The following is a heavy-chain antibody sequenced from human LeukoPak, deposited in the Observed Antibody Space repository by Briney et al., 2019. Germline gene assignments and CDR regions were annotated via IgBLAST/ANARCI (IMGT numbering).Heavy chain of an antibody. Sequence: WASVKVSCKASGYTFTSYDINWVRQATGQGLEWMGWMNPNSGNTGYAQKFQGRVTMTRNTTISTAYMELSSLRSEDTAVYYCARGGYSPSGWGSVNWFDPWGQGTLVTVSS. CDR2: MNPNSGNT. V-gene: IGHV1-8*01. D-gene: IGHD6-19*01. CDR3: ARGGYSPSGWGSVNWFDP. J-gene: IGHJ5*02. CDR1: GYTFTSYD.